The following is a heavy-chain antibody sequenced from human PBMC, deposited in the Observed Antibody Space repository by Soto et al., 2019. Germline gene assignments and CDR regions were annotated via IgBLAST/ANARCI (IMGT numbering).Heavy chain of an antibody. J-gene: IGHJ5*02. CDR2: ISGSVGST. D-gene: IGHD6-19*01. V-gene: IGHV3-23*01. Sequence: XVSLRLYCAASGFTFSSYAMSWVRQAPGKGLEWVSAISGSVGSTYYADSVKGRFTISRDNSKNTLYLQMNSLRAEDTAVYYCAKNPLQSPGPAVAGTRGNWFDPCGQRTLVTVSS. CDR1: GFTFSSYA. CDR3: AKNPLQSPGPAVAGTRGNWFDP.